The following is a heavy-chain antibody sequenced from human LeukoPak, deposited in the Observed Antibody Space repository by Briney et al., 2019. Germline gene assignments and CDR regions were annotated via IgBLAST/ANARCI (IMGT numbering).Heavy chain of an antibody. V-gene: IGHV4-30-4*01. Sequence: PSETLSLTCTVSGGSISSGDYYWSWIRQPPGKGLEWIGYIYYSGSTYYNPSPKSRVTISVDTSKNQFSLKLSSVTAADTAVYYCARESFPKGFDPWGQGTLVTVSS. CDR1: GGSISSGDYY. CDR2: IYYSGST. CDR3: ARESFPKGFDP. D-gene: IGHD2/OR15-2a*01. J-gene: IGHJ5*02.